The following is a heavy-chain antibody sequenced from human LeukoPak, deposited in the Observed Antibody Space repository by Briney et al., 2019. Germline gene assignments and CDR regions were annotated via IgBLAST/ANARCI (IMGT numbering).Heavy chain of an antibody. Sequence: PGGSLRLSCATSGFTLSNYNMNWVRQAPGKGLEWVTFIQYDGSKKYYADSVKGRFTISRDNSKNTLYLEMNSLRAEDTAVYYCAKDIGSYYDYWGQGILVTVSS. J-gene: IGHJ4*02. CDR2: IQYDGSKK. V-gene: IGHV3-30*02. D-gene: IGHD3-10*01. CDR3: AKDIGSYYDY. CDR1: GFTLSNYN.